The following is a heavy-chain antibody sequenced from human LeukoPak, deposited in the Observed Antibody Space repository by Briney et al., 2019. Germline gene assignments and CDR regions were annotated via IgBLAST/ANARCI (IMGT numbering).Heavy chain of an antibody. CDR1: GFTFDDYA. D-gene: IGHD6-13*01. CDR2: ISWNSGSI. CDR3: AKSGSYSSSWYYFDY. V-gene: IGHV3-9*03. Sequence: GGSLRLSCVASGFTFDDYAMHWVRQAPGKGLEWVSGISWNSGSIGYADSVKGRFTISRDNAKNSLYLQMNSLRAEDMALYYCAKSGSYSSSWYYFDYWGQGTLATVSS. J-gene: IGHJ4*02.